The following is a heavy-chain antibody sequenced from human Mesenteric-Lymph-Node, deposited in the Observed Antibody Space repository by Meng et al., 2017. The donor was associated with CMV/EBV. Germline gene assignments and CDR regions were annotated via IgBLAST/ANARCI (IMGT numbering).Heavy chain of an antibody. CDR2: IRYDGSNK. V-gene: IGHV3-30*02. D-gene: IGHD3-16*01. CDR3: AKGGGSYIDF. CDR1: GFSFSSYG. J-gene: IGHJ4*02. Sequence: GESLKISCAASGFSFSSYGMHWVRQAPGKGLEWVAFIRYDGSNKYFADSEKGRVTISRDNSKNTLYLQMNSLRAEDTAVYFCAKGGGSYIDFWGQGTRVTVSS.